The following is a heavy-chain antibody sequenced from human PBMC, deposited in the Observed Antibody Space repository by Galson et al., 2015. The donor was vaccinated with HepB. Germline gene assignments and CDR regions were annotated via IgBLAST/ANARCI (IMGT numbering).Heavy chain of an antibody. CDR2: ISSSGSTI. V-gene: IGHV3-11*01. D-gene: IGHD3-10*01. J-gene: IGHJ6*02. CDR3: ATLLRSYGSGSYEVTYYYYYGMDV. Sequence: VSYISSSGSTIYYADSVKGRFTISRDNAKNSLYLQMNSLRAEDTAVYYCATLLRSYGSGSYEVTYYYYYGMDVWGQGTTVTVSS.